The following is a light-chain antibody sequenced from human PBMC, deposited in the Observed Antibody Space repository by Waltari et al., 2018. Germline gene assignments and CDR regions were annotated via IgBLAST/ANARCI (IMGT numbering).Light chain of an antibody. V-gene: IGLV2-14*01. CDR3: SSYTTSGAVV. CDR2: EVS. CDR1: SSAVGGYKY. J-gene: IGLJ2*01. Sequence: QSALTQPASVSGSPGQSITISCTGTSSAVGGYKYFSWYQHHPGKAPKLMIYEVSNWPSGVSNRFSGSKSGNTASLTISGLQAEDEADYYCSSYTTSGAVVFGGGTKLTVL.